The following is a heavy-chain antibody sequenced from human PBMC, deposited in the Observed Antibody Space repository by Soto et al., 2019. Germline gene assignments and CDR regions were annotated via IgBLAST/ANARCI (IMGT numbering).Heavy chain of an antibody. CDR3: GRDSKWDDTSVGMDV. V-gene: IGHV1-3*01. CDR1: GSSFTRYS. Sequence: ASLKVSCKPSGSSFTRYSIRCGRHSPGQSLELMGWTNAGNGNTKYSQKFQGRVTITRDTSASTAYMELSSLRSEDTSVYYCGRDSKWDDTSVGMDVWGQGTKVTVS. D-gene: IGHD3-22*01. J-gene: IGHJ6*02. CDR2: TNAGNGNT.